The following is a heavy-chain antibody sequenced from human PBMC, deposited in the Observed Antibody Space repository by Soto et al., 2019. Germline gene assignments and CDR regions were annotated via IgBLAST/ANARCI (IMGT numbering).Heavy chain of an antibody. J-gene: IGHJ4*02. CDR1: GYNFAGYW. CDR3: ARGGVSTRTFDY. Sequence: GESLKISCKGSGYNFAGYWIDRVRQMPGKGLELMGIIYPSDSDTRYRPSFQGQVTSSADKCISSAYLQWSSLRASDTAMYYCARGGVSTRTFDYWGQGAPVTVSS. V-gene: IGHV5-51*01. CDR2: IYPSDSDT. D-gene: IGHD3-3*01.